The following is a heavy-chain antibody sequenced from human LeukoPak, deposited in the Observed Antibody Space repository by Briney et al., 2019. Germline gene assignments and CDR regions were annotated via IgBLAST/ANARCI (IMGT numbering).Heavy chain of an antibody. Sequence: SETLPLTCTVSGGSISSGGYYWSWIRQHPGKGLEWIGYIYYSGSTYYNPSLKSRVTISVDTSKNQFSLKLSSVTAADTAVYYCARAPILLWFGELLPFDYFDYWGQGTLVTVSS. CDR2: IYYSGST. J-gene: IGHJ4*02. D-gene: IGHD3-10*01. CDR3: ARAPILLWFGELLPFDYFDY. V-gene: IGHV4-31*03. CDR1: GGSISSGGYY.